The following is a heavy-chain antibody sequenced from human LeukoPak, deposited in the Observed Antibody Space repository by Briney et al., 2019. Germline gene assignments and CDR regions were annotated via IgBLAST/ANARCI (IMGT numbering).Heavy chain of an antibody. D-gene: IGHD5-12*01. CDR1: GFTFSNYA. J-gene: IGHJ4*02. Sequence: GGSLRLSCAVSGFTFSNYAMSWVRQAPGRGLEWVSLISYSGDSTYYPGSVKGRFAISRDNSKNTLYLQMNSLRAEDTAVYYCAKVLDASGYDPFDFWGQGTLVTVSS. V-gene: IGHV3-23*01. CDR3: AKVLDASGYDPFDF. CDR2: ISYSGDST.